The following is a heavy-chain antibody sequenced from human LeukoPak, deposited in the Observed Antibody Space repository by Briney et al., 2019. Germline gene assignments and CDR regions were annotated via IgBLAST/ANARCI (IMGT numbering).Heavy chain of an antibody. CDR2: FNPEDDET. J-gene: IGHJ4*02. Sequence: ASVKVSCKVSGYTVSELYIHWVRQAPGKGLERMGGFNPEDDETIYAQNFQGRVTMAEDSSTDTPYMELNSLRSEDTAVYYCATLSGSYCFQQWGQGTLVTVSS. CDR3: ATLSGSYCFQQ. D-gene: IGHD1-26*01. CDR1: GYTVSELY. V-gene: IGHV1-24*01.